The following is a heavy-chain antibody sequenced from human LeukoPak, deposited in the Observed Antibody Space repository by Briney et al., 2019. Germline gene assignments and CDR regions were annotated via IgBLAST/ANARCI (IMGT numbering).Heavy chain of an antibody. J-gene: IGHJ4*02. D-gene: IGHD3-16*01. V-gene: IGHV4-34*01. CDR3: ARTRGMSY. CDR2: INHSGST. CDR1: GGYFHGLY. Sequence: KPSETLSLHCAVFGGYFHGLYWGWIPQPPGKGLEWIGEINHSGSTNYNPSLKSRVTISVDTSKNQFSLKLSSVTAADTAVYYCARTRGMSYWGQGTLVTVSS.